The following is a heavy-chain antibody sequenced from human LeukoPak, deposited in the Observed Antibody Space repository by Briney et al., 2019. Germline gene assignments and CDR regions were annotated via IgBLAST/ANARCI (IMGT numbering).Heavy chain of an antibody. CDR1: GFTFSSCT. CDR3: ARESQGSLDY. J-gene: IGHJ4*02. Sequence: PGGSLRLSCAASGFTFSSCTVHWVRQAPGKGLEWVAVISYDGDNKYYADSVKGRFTISRDNSKNTLYVQMNSLRAEDTAVFYCARESQGSLDYWGQGTLVTVSS. CDR2: ISYDGDNK. V-gene: IGHV3-30*04.